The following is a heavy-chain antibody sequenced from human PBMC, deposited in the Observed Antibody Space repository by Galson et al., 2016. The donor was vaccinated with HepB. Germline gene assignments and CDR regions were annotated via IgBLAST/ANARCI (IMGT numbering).Heavy chain of an antibody. D-gene: IGHD6-13*01. J-gene: IGHJ6*02. CDR2: ISSSTSYI. Sequence: SLRLSCAASGFTFSTYTMNWVRQAPGKGLEWVSSISSSTSYIYYADSVKGRFTISRDNAKNSLFLQMNSLRAEDTAVYYCARDSKQPGYGMDVWGQGTTVTVSS. CDR1: GFTFSTYT. CDR3: ARDSKQPGYGMDV. V-gene: IGHV3-21*01.